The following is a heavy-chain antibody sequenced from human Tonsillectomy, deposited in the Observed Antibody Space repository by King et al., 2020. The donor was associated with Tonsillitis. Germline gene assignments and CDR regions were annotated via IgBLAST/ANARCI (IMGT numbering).Heavy chain of an antibody. CDR3: ARQRGDYYSGMDV. J-gene: IGHJ6*02. Sequence: QLVQSEVEVKKPGESLKISCKGSGYNFTNYWLVWVRQMPGKGLEWMGVIHPGDSATRYNSSFEGQVTISADKSTSIGYLQWSSLKASDTARYYCARQRGDYYSGMDVWGQGTTVSVSS. CDR2: IHPGDSAT. CDR1: GYNFTNYW. D-gene: IGHD3-10*01. V-gene: IGHV5-51*01.